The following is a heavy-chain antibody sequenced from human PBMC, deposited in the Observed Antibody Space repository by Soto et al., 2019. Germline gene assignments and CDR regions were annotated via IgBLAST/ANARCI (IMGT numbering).Heavy chain of an antibody. CDR2: ISGSGGST. D-gene: IGHD1-1*01. V-gene: IGHV3-23*01. CDR1: GFTFSSYA. J-gene: IGHJ5*02. CDR3: AIPQTGGPFGWFEP. Sequence: EVQLLESGGGLVQPGGSLRLSCAASGFTFSSYAMSWVRQAPGKGLEWVSAISGSGGSTYYADSVKGRFTISRDNSKNTLYLHMNSLRAEDTAVYYCAIPQTGGPFGWFEPWGQGTLVTVSS.